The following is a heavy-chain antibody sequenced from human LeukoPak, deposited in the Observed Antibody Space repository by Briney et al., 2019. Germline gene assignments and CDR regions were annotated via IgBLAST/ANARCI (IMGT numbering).Heavy chain of an antibody. CDR2: IKQDGSEK. CDR3: ARDRVVGATKSSYYYGMDV. V-gene: IGHV3-7*01. J-gene: IGHJ6*02. CDR1: GFTFSRYW. Sequence: GGSLRLSCAASGFTFSRYWMSWVRQAPGKGLEWVANIKQDGSEKYYVDSVKGRFTISRDNAKNSLYLQMNSLRAEDTAVYYCARDRVVGATKSSYYYGMDVWGQGTTVTVSS. D-gene: IGHD1-26*01.